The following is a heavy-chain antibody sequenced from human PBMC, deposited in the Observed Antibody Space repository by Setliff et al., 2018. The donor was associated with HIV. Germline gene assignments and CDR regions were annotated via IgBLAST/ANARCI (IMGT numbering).Heavy chain of an antibody. CDR1: GGSIKSYY. CDR2: IYYNGNT. D-gene: IGHD4-17*01. CDR3: AREIYGGNSRPFDY. Sequence: SETLSLTCTVSGGSIKSYYWSWIRQAPGKGLEWIGYIYYNGNTNYNPSLKSRITISVDTSKNQFFLKLTSVTAADTAVYYCAREIYGGNSRPFDYWGQGTLVTVSS. J-gene: IGHJ4*02. V-gene: IGHV4-59*01.